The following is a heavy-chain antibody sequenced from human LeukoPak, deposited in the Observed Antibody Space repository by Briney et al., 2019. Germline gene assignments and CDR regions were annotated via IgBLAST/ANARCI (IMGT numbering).Heavy chain of an antibody. V-gene: IGHV3-73*01. CDR2: IRRKAKSYAT. J-gene: IGHJ6*03. Sequence: GGSLRLSCAASGFTFSGSGMHWVRQASGKGGEWVGGIRRKAKSYATAYGGSVKGRFTISRDDAKTSAYLQIDRLKTEETAVYYCAKGRAYYDFWSGPVLHFYYMDVWGKGTTVTVSS. CDR1: GFTFSGSG. D-gene: IGHD3-3*01. CDR3: AKGRAYYDFWSGPVLHFYYMDV.